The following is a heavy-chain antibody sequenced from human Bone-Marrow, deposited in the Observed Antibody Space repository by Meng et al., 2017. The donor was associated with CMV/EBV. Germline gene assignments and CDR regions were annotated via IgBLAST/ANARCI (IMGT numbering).Heavy chain of an antibody. J-gene: IGHJ6*01. CDR1: GYTFTGYG. V-gene: IGHV1-69*10. CDR3: ARDRDEDGYDYYYYYGMDV. D-gene: IGHD5-18*01. Sequence: SVKVSCKASGYTFTGYGISWLRQAPGQGLEWMGGIIPILGIANYAQKFQGRVTITADKSTSTAYMELRSLRSDDTAVYYCARDRDEDGYDYYYYYGMDVWGQGTTVTVSS. CDR2: IIPILGIA.